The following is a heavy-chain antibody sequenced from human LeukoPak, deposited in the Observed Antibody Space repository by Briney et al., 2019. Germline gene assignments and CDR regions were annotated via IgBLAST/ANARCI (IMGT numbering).Heavy chain of an antibody. V-gene: IGHV3-30*02. CDR3: AKDRFLEWLSQYYFDY. J-gene: IGHJ4*02. CDR2: IRYDGSNK. D-gene: IGHD3-3*01. CDR1: GFTFSSYG. Sequence: GGSLRLSCAASGFTFSSYGTHWVRQAPGKGLEWVAFIRYDGSNKYYADSVKGRFTISRDNSKNTLYLQMNSLRAEDTAVYYCAKDRFLEWLSQYYFDYWGQGTLVTVSS.